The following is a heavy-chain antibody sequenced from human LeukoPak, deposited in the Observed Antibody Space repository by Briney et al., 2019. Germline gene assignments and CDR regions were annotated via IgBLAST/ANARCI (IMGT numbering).Heavy chain of an antibody. CDR2: INHSGST. J-gene: IGHJ4*02. CDR3: ASIAVAGGIDY. V-gene: IGHV4-34*01. Sequence: SETLSLTCTVSGGSISSYYWSWIRQPPGKGLEWIGEINHSGSTNYNPSLKSRVTISVDTSKNQFSLKLSSVTAADTAVYYCASIAVAGGIDYWGQGTLVTVSS. CDR1: GGSISSYY. D-gene: IGHD6-19*01.